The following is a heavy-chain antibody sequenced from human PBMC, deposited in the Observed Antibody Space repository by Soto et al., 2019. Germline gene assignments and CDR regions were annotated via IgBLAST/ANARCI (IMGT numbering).Heavy chain of an antibody. V-gene: IGHV4-59*01. CDR1: GGSISSYY. J-gene: IGHJ5*02. Sequence: KQSQTLSLTCTVSGGSISSYYWSWIRQPPGKGLEWIGYIYYSGSTNYNPSLKSRVTISVDTSKNQFSLKLSSVTAADTAVYYCARVGGSGSYGWFDPWGQGTLVTVSS. CDR3: ARVGGSGSYGWFDP. D-gene: IGHD3-10*01. CDR2: IYYSGST.